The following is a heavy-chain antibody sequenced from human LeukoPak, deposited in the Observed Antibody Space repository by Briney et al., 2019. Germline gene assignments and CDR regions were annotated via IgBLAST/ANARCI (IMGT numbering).Heavy chain of an antibody. D-gene: IGHD2-15*01. CDR2: IYTSGST. J-gene: IGHJ4*02. CDR3: ASDSGYSGYFDY. V-gene: IGHV4-4*07. CDR1: GGSISSYY. Sequence: SETLSLTCTVSGGSISSYYWSWIRQPAGKGLEWIGRIYTSGSTNYNPSLKSGATLSVDTPKHQYSLNLSSVTAADTAVCYCASDSGYSGYFDYWGQRTLVTVSS.